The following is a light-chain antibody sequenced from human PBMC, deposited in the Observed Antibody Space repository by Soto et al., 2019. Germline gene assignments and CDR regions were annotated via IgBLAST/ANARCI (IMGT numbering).Light chain of an antibody. CDR3: SSYSSNNNVL. Sequence: QSALTQPASVSGSPEQSITISCTGTSSDVGGYFHVSWYQHHPGKAPKLIIFDVNNRPPGISNRFSGSKSGSTASLTISGLQAEDEADYYGSSYSSNNNVLFGGGTKLTVL. J-gene: IGLJ2*01. V-gene: IGLV2-14*03. CDR1: SSDVGGYFH. CDR2: DVN.